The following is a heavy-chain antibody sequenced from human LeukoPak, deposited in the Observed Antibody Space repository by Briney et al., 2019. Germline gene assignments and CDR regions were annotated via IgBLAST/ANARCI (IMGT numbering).Heavy chain of an antibody. J-gene: IGHJ3*02. CDR3: ARGYCSGGSCSHDAFDI. D-gene: IGHD2-15*01. Sequence: GASVKVFCKASGYTFTSYDINCVTQATGQGFEGMGWMNPNSGNTGYAEKFKGRVTITGNTSISTAYMELSSLRSEDTAVYYCARGYCSGGSCSHDAFDIWGQGTMVTVSS. CDR2: MNPNSGNT. V-gene: IGHV1-8*03. CDR1: GYTFTSYD.